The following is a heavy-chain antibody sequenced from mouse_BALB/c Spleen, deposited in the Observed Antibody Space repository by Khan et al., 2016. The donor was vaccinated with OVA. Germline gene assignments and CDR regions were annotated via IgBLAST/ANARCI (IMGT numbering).Heavy chain of an antibody. CDR3: ARHNYGPFAY. J-gene: IGHJ3*01. Sequence: EVELVESGGGLVKPGGPLKLSCTTSGFTFSTYAMSWVRQTPEKRLEWVAIISSGGDSTYYPDCVTGRFTISRDNAKSILYLLMSSLRSEDTAMYYCARHNYGPFAYWGQGTLVTVSA. CDR2: ISSGGDST. D-gene: IGHD1-1*01. V-gene: IGHV5-9-3*01. CDR1: GFTFSTYA.